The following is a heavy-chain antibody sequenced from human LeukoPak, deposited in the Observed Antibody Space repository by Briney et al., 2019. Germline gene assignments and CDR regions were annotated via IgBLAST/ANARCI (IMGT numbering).Heavy chain of an antibody. CDR3: ARGPYSYDSSGAFDI. J-gene: IGHJ3*02. V-gene: IGHV4-61*02. CDR1: GDSISSGDYY. D-gene: IGHD3-22*01. Sequence: SETLSLACTVSGDSISSGDYYWSWIRQPAGKGLEWIGRISSSGNTNYNPSLKSRVTISVDTSKNQFSLKLSSVTAADTAVYFCARGPYSYDSSGAFDIWGQGTMVTVSS. CDR2: ISSSGNT.